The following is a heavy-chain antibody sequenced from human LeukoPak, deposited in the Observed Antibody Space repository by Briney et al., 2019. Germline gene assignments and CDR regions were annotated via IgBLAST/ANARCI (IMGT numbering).Heavy chain of an antibody. V-gene: IGHV3-7*01. Sequence: PGGSLRLSCAASGFTFSSYWMSWVRQAPGKGLEWVANIKQDGSEIYYVDSVKGRFTISRDNAKNSLYLQMNSLRAEDTAVYYCARDYYDSSGYYKDWGQGTLVTVSS. J-gene: IGHJ4*02. CDR3: ARDYYDSSGYYKD. CDR1: GFTFSSYW. D-gene: IGHD3-22*01. CDR2: IKQDGSEI.